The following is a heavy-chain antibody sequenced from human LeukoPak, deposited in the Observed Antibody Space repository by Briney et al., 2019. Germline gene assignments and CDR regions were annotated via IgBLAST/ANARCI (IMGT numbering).Heavy chain of an antibody. Sequence: PGGSLRLSCAASGFTFSSYSMNWVRQAPGKGLEWVSSISSSSSYIYYADSVKGRFTISRDNAKNSLYLQMKSLRAEDTAVYYCARDTYYYGSGSYSISAEFDYWGQGTLVTVSS. CDR1: GFTFSSYS. V-gene: IGHV3-21*01. D-gene: IGHD3-10*01. J-gene: IGHJ4*02. CDR3: ARDTYYYGSGSYSISAEFDY. CDR2: ISSSSSYI.